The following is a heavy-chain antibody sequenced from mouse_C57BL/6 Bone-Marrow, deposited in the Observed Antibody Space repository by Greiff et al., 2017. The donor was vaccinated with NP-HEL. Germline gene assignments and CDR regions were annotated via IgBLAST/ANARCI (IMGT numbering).Heavy chain of an antibody. CDR3: ARERNGSTMVTTDAY. V-gene: IGHV1-81*01. CDR2: IYPRSGNT. Sequence: VQLQQSGAELARPGASVKLSCKASGYTFTSYGISWVKQRTGQGLEWIGEIYPRSGNTYYNEKFKGKATMTADKSSSTAYMELRSLTSEDSAVYVCARERNGSTMVTTDAYWGQGTLVTVSA. D-gene: IGHD2-2*01. CDR1: GYTFTSYG. J-gene: IGHJ3*01.